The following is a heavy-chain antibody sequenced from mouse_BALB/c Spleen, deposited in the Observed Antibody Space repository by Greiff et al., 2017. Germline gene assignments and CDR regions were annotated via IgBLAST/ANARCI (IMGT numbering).Heavy chain of an antibody. CDR1: GFTFSDYY. D-gene: IGHD1-1*01. Sequence: EVQLVESGGGLVKPGGSLKLSCAASGFTFSDYYMYWVRQTPEKRLEWVATISDGGSYTYYPDSVKGRFTISRDNAKNNLYLQMSSLKSEDTAMYYCAREITTVVAPFAYWGQGTLVTVSA. V-gene: IGHV5-4*02. CDR2: ISDGGSYT. CDR3: AREITTVVAPFAY. J-gene: IGHJ3*01.